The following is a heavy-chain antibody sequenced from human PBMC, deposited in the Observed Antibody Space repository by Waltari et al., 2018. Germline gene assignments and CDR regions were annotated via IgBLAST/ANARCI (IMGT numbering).Heavy chain of an antibody. V-gene: IGHV1-69*08. D-gene: IGHD3-9*01. CDR1: GGTFSSYA. CDR2: IIPIFGTA. CDR3: ARYDTPTYYDILTGLEDAFDI. Sequence: QVQLVQSGAEVKKPGSSVKVSCKASGGTFSSYAISGVRQAPGEGLEWMGRIIPIFGTANYAQKFQGRVTITADKSTSTAYMKLSSVTAADTAVYYCARYDTPTYYDILTGLEDAFDIWGQGTMVTVSS. J-gene: IGHJ3*02.